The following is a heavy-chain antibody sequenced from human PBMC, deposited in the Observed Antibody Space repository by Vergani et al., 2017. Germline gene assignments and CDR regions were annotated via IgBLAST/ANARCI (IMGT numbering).Heavy chain of an antibody. D-gene: IGHD3-16*01. CDR1: GFTFSSYW. CDR3: ARGFGGITFGGVNDY. J-gene: IGHJ4*02. V-gene: IGHV3-7*01. Sequence: EVQLVESGGGLVQPGGSLRLSCAASGFTFSSYWMSWVRQAPGKGLEWVANIKQDGREKYYVDSVKGRFTISRDNAKNSLYLQMNSLRAEDTAVYYCARGFGGITFGGVNDYWGQGTLVTVSS. CDR2: IKQDGREK.